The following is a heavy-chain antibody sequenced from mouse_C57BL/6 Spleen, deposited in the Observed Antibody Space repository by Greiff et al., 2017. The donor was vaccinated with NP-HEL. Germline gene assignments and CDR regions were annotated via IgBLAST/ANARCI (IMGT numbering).Heavy chain of an antibody. CDR1: GYTFTSYD. CDR2: IYPRDGST. CDR3: ARRLPKGYFDV. J-gene: IGHJ1*03. Sequence: VKLMESGPELVKPGASVKLSCKASGYTFTSYDINWVKQRPGQGLEWIGWIYPRDGSTKYNEKFKGKATLTVDTSSSTAYMGLHSLTSEDSAVYFCARRLPKGYFDVWGTGTTVTVSS. V-gene: IGHV1-85*01.